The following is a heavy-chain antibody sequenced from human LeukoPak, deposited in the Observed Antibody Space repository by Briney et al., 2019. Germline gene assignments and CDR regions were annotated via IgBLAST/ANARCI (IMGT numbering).Heavy chain of an antibody. CDR1: RGSIISSSYY. CDR2: IYYSGTT. V-gene: IGHV4-39*01. Sequence: SETLSLTCSVSRGSIISSSYYWGWLRQPPGKGLEWIGSIYYSGTTYYNSSLKSRVTISVDTSKNQFSLKVTSVTAADTAVYYCASHDLEGNYFDYWGRGTLVTVSS. J-gene: IGHJ4*02. CDR3: ASHDLEGNYFDY. D-gene: IGHD1-1*01.